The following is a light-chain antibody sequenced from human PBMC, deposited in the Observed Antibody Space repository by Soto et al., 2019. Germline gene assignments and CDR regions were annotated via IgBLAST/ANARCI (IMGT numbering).Light chain of an antibody. V-gene: IGKV3-20*01. Sequence: EIVLTQSPGTLSLSPGERATLSCRASQSVSSSHLAWYQQKPGQAPRLLIYGATSRATGIPDRFSGSGSGTDFTLTISRLEPEVFAVYYCQQYGSSPPITFGPGTKVDIK. CDR3: QQYGSSPPIT. CDR2: GAT. CDR1: QSVSSSH. J-gene: IGKJ3*01.